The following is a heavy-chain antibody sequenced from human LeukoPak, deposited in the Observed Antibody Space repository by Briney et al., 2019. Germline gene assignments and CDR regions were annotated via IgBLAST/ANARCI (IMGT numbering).Heavy chain of an antibody. Sequence: SVKVSCKASGGTFSSYAISWVRQAPGQGLEWMGGIIPIFGTANYAQKFQGRVTITTDESTSTAYMELSSLRSEDTAVYYCARGTIEYSSSHNNFDYWGQGTLVTVSS. J-gene: IGHJ4*02. CDR2: IIPIFGTA. CDR1: GGTFSSYA. D-gene: IGHD6-6*01. V-gene: IGHV1-69*05. CDR3: ARGTIEYSSSHNNFDY.